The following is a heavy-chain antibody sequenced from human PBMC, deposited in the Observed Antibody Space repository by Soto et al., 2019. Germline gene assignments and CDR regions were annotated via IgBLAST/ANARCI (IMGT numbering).Heavy chain of an antibody. J-gene: IGHJ3*02. CDR3: AKIVGGGSHHDAFDI. D-gene: IGHD2-15*01. Sequence: AGSVRLSGAASKFTFRSYALTWVRQAPGKGLEWVSYTGGGGVSTYYADSVKGRFTSSRDDSKNTLYLQMNSLRAEDTALYYCAKIVGGGSHHDAFDIWGQGTMVTVSS. CDR2: TGGGGVST. CDR1: KFTFRSYA. V-gene: IGHV3-23*01.